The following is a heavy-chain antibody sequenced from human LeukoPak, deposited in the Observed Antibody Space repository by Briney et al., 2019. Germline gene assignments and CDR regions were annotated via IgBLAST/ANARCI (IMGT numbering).Heavy chain of an antibody. CDR3: ARDGARQDETLEYSSSSEAFDI. J-gene: IGHJ3*02. CDR2: INPSGGST. V-gene: IGHV1-46*01. D-gene: IGHD6-6*01. CDR1: GYTFTSYY. Sequence: GASVKVSCKASGYTFTSYYMHWVRQAPGQGLEWMGIINPSGGSTSYAQKFQGRVTMTRDTSTSTVYMELSSLRSEDTAVYYCARDGARQDETLEYSSSSEAFDIWGQGIMVTVSS.